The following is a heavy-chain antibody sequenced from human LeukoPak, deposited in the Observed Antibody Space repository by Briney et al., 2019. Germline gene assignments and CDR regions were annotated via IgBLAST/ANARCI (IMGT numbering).Heavy chain of an antibody. Sequence: SETLSLTCTVSGGSISSSSYYWGCIRQPPGKGLEWIGSIYYSGSTYYNPSLKSRDTISVDTSKNQFSLKLSSVTAADTAVYYCARKGDGSGSYYLSYWGQGTLVTVSS. CDR2: IYYSGST. D-gene: IGHD3-10*01. CDR3: ARKGDGSGSYYLSY. J-gene: IGHJ4*02. CDR1: GGSISSSSYY. V-gene: IGHV4-39*01.